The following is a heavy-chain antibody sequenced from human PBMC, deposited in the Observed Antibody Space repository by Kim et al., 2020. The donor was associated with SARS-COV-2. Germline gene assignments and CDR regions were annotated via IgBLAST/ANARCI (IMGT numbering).Heavy chain of an antibody. CDR1: GGSISSSSYY. D-gene: IGHD5-18*01. CDR2: IYYSGST. J-gene: IGHJ2*01. V-gene: IGHV4-39*01. Sequence: SETLSLTCTVSGGSISSSSYYWGWIRQPPGKGLEWIGSIYYSGSTYYNPSLKSRVTISVDTSKNQFSLKLSSVTAADTAVYYCARQWTAMVWYFDLWGRGTLVTVSS. CDR3: ARQWTAMVWYFDL.